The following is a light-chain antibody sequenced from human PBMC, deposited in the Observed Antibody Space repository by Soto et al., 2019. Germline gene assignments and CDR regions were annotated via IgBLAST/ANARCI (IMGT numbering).Light chain of an antibody. Sequence: EIVLTQSPGTLSLSPGERATLSCGASQSVSSNNLAWYQQKPGQAPRLLMYGASRRATGIPDRFSGSGSGTDFTLTINRLEPEDFAVYYCQQYGTSPSTFGPGTKVDIK. V-gene: IGKV3-20*01. CDR3: QQYGTSPST. CDR2: GAS. CDR1: QSVSSNN. J-gene: IGKJ3*01.